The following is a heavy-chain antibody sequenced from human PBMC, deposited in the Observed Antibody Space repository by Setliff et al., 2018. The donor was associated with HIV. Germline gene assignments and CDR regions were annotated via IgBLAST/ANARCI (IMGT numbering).Heavy chain of an antibody. D-gene: IGHD6-13*01. CDR1: GDSISSSNW. V-gene: IGHV4-4*02. J-gene: IGHJ1*01. CDR2: IYHSGST. CDR3: TREWTGYSST. Sequence: SETLSLTCAVSGDSISSSNWWSWVRQSPGKGLEWIGKIYHSGSTNYNPSLKSRVTISVDKSRNQFSLKLSSVTAADTAVYYCTREWTGYSSTWGQGTLVTVSS.